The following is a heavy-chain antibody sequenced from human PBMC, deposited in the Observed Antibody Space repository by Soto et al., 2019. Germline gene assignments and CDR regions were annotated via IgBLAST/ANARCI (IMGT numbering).Heavy chain of an antibody. CDR3: AKDRRGYSYGYGVY. Sequence: GGSLRLSCAASGFTFSSYAMSWVRQAPGKGLEWVSAISGSGGSTYYADSVKGRFAISRDNSKNTLYLQMNSLRAEDTAVYYCAKDRRGYSYGYGVYWGQGTLVTVSS. CDR1: GFTFSSYA. CDR2: ISGSGGST. V-gene: IGHV3-23*01. D-gene: IGHD5-18*01. J-gene: IGHJ4*02.